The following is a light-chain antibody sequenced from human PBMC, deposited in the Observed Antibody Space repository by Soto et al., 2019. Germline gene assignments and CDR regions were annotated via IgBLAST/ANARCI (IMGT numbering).Light chain of an antibody. CDR1: RSISVW. Sequence: DIQMTQSPSTLSASVGDRVTITCRASRSISVWLAWYQQKPGKAPKLLIFDASSLESGVPSRFSGSGSGTEFTLTSSSLHPDDFATSFCQKDNTLSCTFGQGTKVEIK. V-gene: IGKV1-5*01. CDR2: DAS. J-gene: IGKJ1*01. CDR3: QKDNTLSCT.